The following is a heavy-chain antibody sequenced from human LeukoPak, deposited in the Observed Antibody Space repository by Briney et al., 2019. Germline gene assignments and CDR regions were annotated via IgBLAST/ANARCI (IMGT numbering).Heavy chain of an antibody. CDR3: ARGGPGWDSSSWYNY. CDR1: GYTFTSYG. Sequence: GASVKVSCKTSGYTFTSYGIIWVRQAPGQGLEWTGWISAYNGNRNYAQKLQGRVTMTTDTSTSTAYMELRSLRSDDTAVYYCARGGPGWDSSSWYNYWGQGTLVTVSS. J-gene: IGHJ4*02. CDR2: ISAYNGNR. V-gene: IGHV1-18*01. D-gene: IGHD6-13*01.